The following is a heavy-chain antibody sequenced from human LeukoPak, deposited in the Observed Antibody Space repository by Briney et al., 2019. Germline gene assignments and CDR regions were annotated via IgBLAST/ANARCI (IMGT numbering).Heavy chain of an antibody. Sequence: NPSETLSLTCTVSGGSISSGSYYWSWIRQPAGKGLEWIGRIYTSGSTNYNPSLKSRVTISVDTSKNQFSLKLSSVTAADTAVYYCARDQGGDDFDYFDYWGQGTLVTVPS. V-gene: IGHV4-61*02. CDR3: ARDQGGDDFDYFDY. CDR2: IYTSGST. J-gene: IGHJ4*02. CDR1: GGSISSGSYY. D-gene: IGHD5-24*01.